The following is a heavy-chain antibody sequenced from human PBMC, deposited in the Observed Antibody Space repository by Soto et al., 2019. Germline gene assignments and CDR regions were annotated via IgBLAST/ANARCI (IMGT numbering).Heavy chain of an antibody. J-gene: IGHJ6*02. D-gene: IGHD6-13*01. Sequence: SETLSLTCAVYGGSFSGYYWSWIRQPPGKGLEWIGEINHSGSTNYNPSLKSRVTISVDTSKNQFSLKLSSVTAADTAVYYCGRGDIAAAGVRYYYYGMDVWGQRTTVTVSS. V-gene: IGHV4-34*01. CDR1: GGSFSGYY. CDR2: INHSGST. CDR3: GRGDIAAAGVRYYYYGMDV.